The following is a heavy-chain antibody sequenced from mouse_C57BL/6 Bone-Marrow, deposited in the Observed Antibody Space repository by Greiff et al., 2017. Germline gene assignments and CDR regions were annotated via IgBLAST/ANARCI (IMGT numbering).Heavy chain of an antibody. Sequence: QVQLQQSGAELVKPGASVKMSCKASGYTFTTYPIEWMKQNHGKSLEWIGNFHPYNDDTKYNEKFKGKATLTVEKSSSTVYLELRLLTSVDSAVYYCSRGGNYGGYYFDYWGQGTTLTVSS. J-gene: IGHJ2*01. CDR1: GYTFTTYP. CDR2: FHPYNDDT. CDR3: SRGGNYGGYYFDY. D-gene: IGHD2-1*01. V-gene: IGHV1-47*01.